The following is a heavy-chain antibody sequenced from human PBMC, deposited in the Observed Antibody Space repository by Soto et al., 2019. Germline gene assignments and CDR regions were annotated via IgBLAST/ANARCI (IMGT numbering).Heavy chain of an antibody. CDR2: IHYNGNT. Sequence: PSETLSLTCTVSGDSISSYSWSWIRQPPGKGLEWIGNIHYNGNTKYSPSLKSRFTISRDNAMNSLYLQMDSLRAEDTAVYYCARLPYYSDQWSQGTLVTVSS. CDR3: ARLPYYSDQ. J-gene: IGHJ5*02. CDR1: GDSISSYS. V-gene: IGHV4-59*12. D-gene: IGHD3-22*01.